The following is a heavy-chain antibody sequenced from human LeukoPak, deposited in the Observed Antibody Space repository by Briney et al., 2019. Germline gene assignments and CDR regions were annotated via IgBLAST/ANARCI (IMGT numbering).Heavy chain of an antibody. V-gene: IGHV4-38-2*01. J-gene: IGHJ4*02. CDR3: ASRPWGYFDY. CDR2: IYPSGST. Sequence: PSETLSLTCAVSGYSISSGYHWGWIRQPPGKGLEWIGSIYPSGSTYYNPSLKIRVTISVDTSKNQFSLKLSSVTAADTAVYYCASRPWGYFDYWGQGTLVTVSS. CDR1: GYSISSGYH. D-gene: IGHD3-16*01.